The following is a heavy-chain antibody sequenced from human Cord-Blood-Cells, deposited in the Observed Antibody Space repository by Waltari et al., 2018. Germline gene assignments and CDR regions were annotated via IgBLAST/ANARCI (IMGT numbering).Heavy chain of an antibody. D-gene: IGHD3-3*01. CDR2: ISSSSSYI. V-gene: IGHV3-21*01. CDR3: AREGRYDFWSGYGTPDY. Sequence: SMNWVRQAPGKGLEWVSSISSSSSYIYYADSVKGRFTIPRDNAKNSLYLQMNSLRAEDTAVYYCAREGRYDFWSGYGTPDYWGQGTLVTVSS. CDR1: S. J-gene: IGHJ4*02.